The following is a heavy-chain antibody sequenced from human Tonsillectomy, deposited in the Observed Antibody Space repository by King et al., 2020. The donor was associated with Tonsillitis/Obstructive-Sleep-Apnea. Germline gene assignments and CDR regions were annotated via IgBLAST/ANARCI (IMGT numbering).Heavy chain of an antibody. J-gene: IGHJ4*02. V-gene: IGHV3-66*01. Sequence: VQLVESGGGLVQPGGSLRLSCAASGFTVSSNYMSWVRQAPGKGLEWVSVIYSGGSTYYADSVKGRFTISRDNSKNTLYLQMNSLRAEDTAVYYCAGEVAEAALDFDYWGQGTLVTVSS. CDR1: GFTVSSNY. CDR2: IYSGGST. D-gene: IGHD6-19*01. CDR3: AGEVAEAALDFDY.